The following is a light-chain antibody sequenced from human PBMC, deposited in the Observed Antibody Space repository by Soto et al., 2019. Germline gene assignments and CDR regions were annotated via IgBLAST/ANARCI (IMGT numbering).Light chain of an antibody. CDR2: AS. J-gene: IGKJ5*01. CDR1: QSISTY. Sequence: IPMTQSPSSLSASVGDRVTITCRASQSISTYLHCYQQKPGKSPKLLIYASRLQSGVPSRFSGSGSGTDFTLTIRSLQTADFATYYCQQSYSTPINFGHGTRLDIK. V-gene: IGKV1-39*01. CDR3: QQSYSTPIN.